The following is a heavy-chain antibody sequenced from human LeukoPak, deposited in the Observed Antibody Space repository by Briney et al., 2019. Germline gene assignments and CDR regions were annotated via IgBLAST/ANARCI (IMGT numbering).Heavy chain of an antibody. Sequence: SETLSLTCSVSGDSTSSYYWSWIRQPPGKGLEWIGSIYYSGSTYYNPSLKSRVTISVDTSKNQFSLKLSSVTAADTAVYYCARVVLWFGELLYFDYWGQGTLVTVSS. CDR1: GDSTSSYY. D-gene: IGHD3-10*01. CDR3: ARVVLWFGELLYFDY. CDR2: IYYSGST. J-gene: IGHJ4*02. V-gene: IGHV4-39*07.